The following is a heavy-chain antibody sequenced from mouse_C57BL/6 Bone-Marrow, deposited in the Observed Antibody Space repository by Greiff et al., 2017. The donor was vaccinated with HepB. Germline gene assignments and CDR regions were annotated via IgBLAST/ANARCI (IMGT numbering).Heavy chain of an antibody. J-gene: IGHJ3*01. Sequence: QVQLKESGPGLVQPSQSLSITCTVSGFSLTSYGVHWVRQSPGKGLEWLGVIWSGGSTDYNAAFISRLSISKDNSKSQVFFKMNSLQADDTAIYYCASPSAWFAYWGQGTRVTVSA. D-gene: IGHD3-1*01. CDR2: IWSGGST. CDR3: ASPSAWFAY. V-gene: IGHV2-2*01. CDR1: GFSLTSYG.